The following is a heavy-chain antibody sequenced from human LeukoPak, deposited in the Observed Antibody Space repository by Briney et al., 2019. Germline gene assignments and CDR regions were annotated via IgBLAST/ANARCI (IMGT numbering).Heavy chain of an antibody. V-gene: IGHV3-21*01. Sequence: GGSLRLSCSASGFTFSDYDMNWVRQAPGRGLEWVSSISYLSSHVYYGDSVKGRLSISRDNAKNSLYLQMNSLGAEDTAIYYCGRAFPPLRTSSAGDLWGQGILVTVSS. CDR2: ISYLSSHV. CDR1: GFTFSDYD. J-gene: IGHJ4*02. D-gene: IGHD3-16*01. CDR3: GRAFPPLRTSSAGDL.